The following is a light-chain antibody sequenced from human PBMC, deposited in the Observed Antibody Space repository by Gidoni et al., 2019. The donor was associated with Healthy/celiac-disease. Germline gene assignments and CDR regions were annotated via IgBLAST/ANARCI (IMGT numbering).Light chain of an antibody. CDR2: SNN. CDR1: SSNIGRNT. Sequence: QSVLPQPPSASGTPGPRVTIACSGSSSNIGRNTVNWYQQLPVTAPKLLIYSNNQRPSGVPDRFSGSKSGTSASLAISGLQSEDEADYYCAAWDDSLNGPVFGGGTKLTVL. J-gene: IGLJ3*02. V-gene: IGLV1-44*01. CDR3: AAWDDSLNGPV.